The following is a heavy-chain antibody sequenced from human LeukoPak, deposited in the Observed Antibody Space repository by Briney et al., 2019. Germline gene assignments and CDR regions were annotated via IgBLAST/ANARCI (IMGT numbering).Heavy chain of an antibody. CDR2: TSYSGST. J-gene: IGHJ6*03. Sequence: SEILSLTRTVSGGSISSYYWSWIRQPPGKGLEWIGYTSYSGSTDYNPSLKSRVTISVDTSKNQFSLKLTSVTAADTAVYYCARCPKGVYYYYMDVWGKGTTVTVSS. CDR1: GGSISSYY. CDR3: ARCPKGVYYYYMDV. V-gene: IGHV4-59*01.